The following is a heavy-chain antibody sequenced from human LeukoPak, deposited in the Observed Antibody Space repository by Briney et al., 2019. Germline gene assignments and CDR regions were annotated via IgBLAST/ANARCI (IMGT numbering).Heavy chain of an antibody. V-gene: IGHV4-4*02. CDR3: ARGLMDTGRSRSDG. CDR2: IYHSGST. CDR1: GGSISSTNW. D-gene: IGHD3-10*01. J-gene: IGHJ4*02. Sequence: PSGTLSLTCAVSGGSISSTNWWWWVRQPPGKGLEWIGEIYHSGSTNYNPSLKSRVTISVDKSKNQFSLKLSSVSVADTAVYYCARGLMDTGRSRSDGWGQGTLVTVSS.